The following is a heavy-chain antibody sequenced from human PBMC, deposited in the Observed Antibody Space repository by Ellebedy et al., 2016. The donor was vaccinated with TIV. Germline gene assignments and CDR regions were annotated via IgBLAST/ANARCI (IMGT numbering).Heavy chain of an antibody. V-gene: IGHV4-59*06. CDR1: GGSISSYY. CDR3: ARRLYGGNAFDI. CDR2: IYYTGTT. J-gene: IGHJ3*02. Sequence: SETLSLTCTVSGGSISSYYWTWIRQLPGKGLEWIGYIYYTGTTYYNPSLKSRVTISVDTSNNQFSLKLSSVTAADTAVYYCARRLYGGNAFDIWGQGTVGTISS. D-gene: IGHD4-23*01.